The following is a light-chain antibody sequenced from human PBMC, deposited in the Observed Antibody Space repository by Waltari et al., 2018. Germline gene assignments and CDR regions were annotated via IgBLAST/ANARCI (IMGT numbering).Light chain of an antibody. CDR1: SSDVGGYHY. V-gene: IGLV2-14*01. Sequence: QSALTQPASVSGSPGQSITISCTGTSSDVGGYHYVSWYQQHPGKAPKLMIYEVSNRPSGVSIRLSGFKSGNWDFLSISGIQAEAEADYYCSSYTSSSTGVFGPGTKVTVL. J-gene: IGLJ1*01. CDR3: SSYTSSSTGV. CDR2: EVS.